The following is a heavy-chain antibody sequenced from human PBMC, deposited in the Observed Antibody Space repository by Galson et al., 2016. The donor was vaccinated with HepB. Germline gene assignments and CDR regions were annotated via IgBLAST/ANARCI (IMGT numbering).Heavy chain of an antibody. D-gene: IGHD3-16*01. CDR2: IYWDDDK. CDR3: AHKKEGAFDS. CDR1: GFPLTTFGLG. V-gene: IGHV2-5*02. Sequence: PALVKPTQTLTLTCTLSGFPLTTFGLGVGWIRQPPGKALEWLALIYWDDDKRYSPSLKNRLTIMKDTSENQVVLTMTNMDPVDTATYYCAHKKEGAFDSWGQGTLVSVSS. J-gene: IGHJ4*02.